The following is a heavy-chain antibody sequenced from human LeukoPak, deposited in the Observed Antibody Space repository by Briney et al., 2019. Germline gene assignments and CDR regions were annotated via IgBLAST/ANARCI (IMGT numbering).Heavy chain of an antibody. CDR2: IYYSGST. V-gene: IGHV4-59*01. CDR1: GGSISSYY. J-gene: IGHJ2*01. Sequence: SETLSLTCTVSGGSISSYYWSWIRQPPGKGLEWIGYIYYSGSTNYNPSLKSRVTISVDTSKNQFSLKPSSVTAADTAVYYCARTPFDLWGRGTLVTVSS. CDR3: ARTPFDL.